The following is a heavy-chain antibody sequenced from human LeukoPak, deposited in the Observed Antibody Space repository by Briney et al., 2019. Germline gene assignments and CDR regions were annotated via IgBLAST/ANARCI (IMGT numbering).Heavy chain of an antibody. CDR3: ARDLTGDYFKWFDP. D-gene: IGHD4-17*01. J-gene: IGHJ5*02. V-gene: IGHV3-48*04. CDR2: ISSSGSTI. Sequence: GGSLRLSCAASGFSFSTYNMNWVRQAPGKGLEWVSYISSSGSTIYYADSVKGRFTISRDNAKNSLYLQMNSLRAEDTAVYYCARDLTGDYFKWFDPWGQGTLVTVSS. CDR1: GFSFSTYN.